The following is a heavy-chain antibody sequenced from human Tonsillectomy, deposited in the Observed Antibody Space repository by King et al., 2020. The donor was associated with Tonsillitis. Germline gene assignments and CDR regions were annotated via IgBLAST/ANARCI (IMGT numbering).Heavy chain of an antibody. J-gene: IGHJ6*03. CDR2: ISGSGGST. CDR3: AKDLGSGGPYYYYYMDV. CDR1: GFTFSSYA. Sequence: QLVQSGGGLVQPGGSLKLSCAASGFTFSSYAMSWVRQAPGKGLEWVSAISGSGGSTYYADSVKGRFTISRDNSKNTLYLQMNSLRAEDTAVYYCAKDLGSGGPYYYYYMDVWGKGTTVTVSS. D-gene: IGHD3-10*01. V-gene: IGHV3-23*04.